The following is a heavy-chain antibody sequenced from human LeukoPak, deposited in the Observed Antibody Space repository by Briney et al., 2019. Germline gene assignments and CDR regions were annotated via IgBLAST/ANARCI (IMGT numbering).Heavy chain of an antibody. D-gene: IGHD2-8*02. V-gene: IGHV1-18*01. Sequence: ASVKVSCKASGYTFTSYGISWVRQAPGQGLEWMGWISAYNGNTNYAQKLQGRVTMTTDTSTSTAYMELRSLRPDDTAVYYCARVLVVLGWDAFDIWGQGTMVTVSS. J-gene: IGHJ3*02. CDR1: GYTFTSYG. CDR3: ARVLVVLGWDAFDI. CDR2: ISAYNGNT.